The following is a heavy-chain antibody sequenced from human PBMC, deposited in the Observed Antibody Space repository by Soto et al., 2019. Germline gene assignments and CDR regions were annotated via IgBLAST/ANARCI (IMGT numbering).Heavy chain of an antibody. D-gene: IGHD6-13*01. V-gene: IGHV3-30-3*01. Sequence: PGGSLRLSCAASGFTFSSYAMHWVRQAPGKGLEWVAVISYDGSNKYYADSVKGRFTISRDNSKNTLYLQMNSLRAEDTAVYYCARDQGYSSSTFYYYYGMDVWGQGTTVTVSS. J-gene: IGHJ6*02. CDR2: ISYDGSNK. CDR1: GFTFSSYA. CDR3: ARDQGYSSSTFYYYYGMDV.